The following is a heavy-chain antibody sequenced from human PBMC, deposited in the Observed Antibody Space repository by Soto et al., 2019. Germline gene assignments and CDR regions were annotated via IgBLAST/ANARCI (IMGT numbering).Heavy chain of an antibody. V-gene: IGHV4-59*01. CDR3: ARENRARDGAYYDFWSGYYYYGMDV. J-gene: IGHJ6*02. CDR1: GGSISSYY. D-gene: IGHD3-3*01. Sequence: SETLSLTCTVSGGSISSYYWSWIRQPPGKGLEWIGYIYYSGSTNYNPSLKSRVTISVDTSKNQFSLKLSSVTAADTAVYYCARENRARDGAYYDFWSGYYYYGMDVWGQGTTVTVSS. CDR2: IYYSGST.